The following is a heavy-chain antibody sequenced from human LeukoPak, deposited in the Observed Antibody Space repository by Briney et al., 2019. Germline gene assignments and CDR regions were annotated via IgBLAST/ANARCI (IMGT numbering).Heavy chain of an antibody. CDR3: AYSSSWYSDAFDI. CDR1: GFTFSSYS. V-gene: IGHV3-21*04. CDR2: ISSSSSYI. D-gene: IGHD6-13*01. J-gene: IGHJ3*02. Sequence: PGGSLRLSCAASGFTFSSYSMNWVRQAPGKGLEWVSSISSSSSYIYYADSVKGRFTISRDNAKNSLYLQMNSLRAEDTAVCYCAYSSSWYSDAFDIWGQGTMVTVSS.